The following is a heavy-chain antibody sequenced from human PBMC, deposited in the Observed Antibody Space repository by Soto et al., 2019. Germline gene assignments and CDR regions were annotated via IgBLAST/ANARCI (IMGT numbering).Heavy chain of an antibody. CDR1: GYTFAAYY. CDR3: ATDPDYGEYWGYFFAS. D-gene: IGHD4-17*01. CDR2: INPTSDCT. V-gene: IGHV1-2*02. J-gene: IGHJ4*02. Sequence: QVQLVQSGAEVKKPGASVKVSCKTSGYTFAAYYIHWIRQAPGQGLEWMGWINPTSDCTVYAQNFQNKVTMTRDTSISTAYMELRRLNSDDTAVDYCATDPDYGEYWGYFFASLGQGTTVTVSS.